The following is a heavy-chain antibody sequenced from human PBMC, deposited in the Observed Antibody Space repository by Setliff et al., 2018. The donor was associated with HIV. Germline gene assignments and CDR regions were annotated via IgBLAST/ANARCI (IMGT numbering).Heavy chain of an antibody. J-gene: IGHJ6*02. V-gene: IGHV5-51*01. D-gene: IGHD2-15*01. Sequence: GESLKISCKGSGYSFSSYWIGWVRQMPGKGLEWMGIIYPGDSDTRYSPSFQGQVTISADKAISTAYLQCSSLKASDTAMYYCARLGGICSGGSCTALAYTMDVWGQGTTVTVSS. CDR1: GYSFSSYW. CDR2: IYPGDSDT. CDR3: ARLGGICSGGSCTALAYTMDV.